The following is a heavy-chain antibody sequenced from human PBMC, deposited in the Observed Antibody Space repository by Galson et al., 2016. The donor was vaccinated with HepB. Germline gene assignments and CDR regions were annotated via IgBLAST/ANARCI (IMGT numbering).Heavy chain of an antibody. J-gene: IGHJ3*02. CDR3: AIPQGGDYNEGSGYDALNI. Sequence: SVKVSCKASRDTFSGYYIHWVRQAPGQGLEWMGRIHPKSGGTHYAQPFQGRVTMTLDTSVNTVYLEMRRLSSDDTAVYYCAIPQGGDYNEGSGYDALNIWGQGTLVTVSS. D-gene: IGHD2-21*02. CDR1: RDTFSGYY. CDR2: IHPKSGGT. V-gene: IGHV1-2*06.